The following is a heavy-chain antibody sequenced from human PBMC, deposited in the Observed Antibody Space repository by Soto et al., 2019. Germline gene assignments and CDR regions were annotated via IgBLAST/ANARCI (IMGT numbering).Heavy chain of an antibody. D-gene: IGHD3-22*01. V-gene: IGHV1-69*02. Sequence: ASVKVSCKASGGSFSSYIVSWVRQAPGQGLEWMGRIIPVLGVEYYAQKLQGRVTMTTDTSTSTAYMELRSLRSDDTAVYYCARSSMIVVANMFDYWGQGTLVTVSS. CDR2: IIPVLGVE. CDR3: ARSSMIVVANMFDY. CDR1: GGSFSSYI. J-gene: IGHJ4*02.